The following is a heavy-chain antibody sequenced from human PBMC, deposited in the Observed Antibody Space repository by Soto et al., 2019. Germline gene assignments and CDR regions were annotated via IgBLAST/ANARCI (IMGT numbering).Heavy chain of an antibody. D-gene: IGHD4-17*01. J-gene: IGHJ4*01. CDR1: GASISSDVYY. V-gene: IGHV4-31*03. CDR3: GRSLQTVTSRFDF. Sequence: QVQLQESGPGLVRPSQTLSLTCTVSGASISSDVYYWGWIRQHPGKGLEYIAYMYYSGSTYYNPSLTSRVTMSGDASKNQFSMKLSSVNAAATSVYSSGRSLQTVTSRFDFWGHGALVTVSS. CDR2: MYYSGST.